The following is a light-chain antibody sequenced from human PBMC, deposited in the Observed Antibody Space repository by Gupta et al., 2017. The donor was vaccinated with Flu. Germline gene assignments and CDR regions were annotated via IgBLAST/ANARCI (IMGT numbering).Light chain of an antibody. CDR1: QRVSSH. CDR2: GIS. V-gene: IGKV3D-15*01. CDR3: QQALT. J-gene: IGKJ5*01. Sequence: ELVMTQSPATLSVSLGERTTLSCRASQRVSSHLAWYQQKPGQAPRLLSYGISTRATGVPARFSGSGSGTEFTLTISILQSEDFAVYYCQQALTFGQGTRLEI.